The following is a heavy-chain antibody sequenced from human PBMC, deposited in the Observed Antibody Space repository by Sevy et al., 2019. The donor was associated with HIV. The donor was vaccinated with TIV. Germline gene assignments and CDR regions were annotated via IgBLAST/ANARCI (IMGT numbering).Heavy chain of an antibody. D-gene: IGHD3-10*01. Sequence: SETLSLTCTVSGGSISSGGHYWNWIRQHPGKGLEWIGNIFYSASPYYNPSLKSRVTISVGTSKNRFSLKLSSVTAADTAFYYCARNLRGGDVFDIWGQGTMVTVSS. CDR2: IFYSASP. CDR1: GGSISSGGHY. CDR3: ARNLRGGDVFDI. V-gene: IGHV4-31*03. J-gene: IGHJ3*02.